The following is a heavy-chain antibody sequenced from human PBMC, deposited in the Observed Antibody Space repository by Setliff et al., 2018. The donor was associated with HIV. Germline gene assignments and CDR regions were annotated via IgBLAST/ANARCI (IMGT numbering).Heavy chain of an antibody. V-gene: IGHV3-30*02. D-gene: IGHD3-22*01. Sequence: GGSLRLSCEASGFTFNNYGMHWVRQAPGEGLEWVAVIWYDERNKYYGDSVKGRFTVSRDNTKNTLYLHMNGLGPEDTAVYYCAKDVEFFPVPDSSGYIDFWGQGTLVTVSS. CDR3: AKDVEFFPVPDSSGYIDF. J-gene: IGHJ4*02. CDR2: IWYDERNK. CDR1: GFTFNNYG.